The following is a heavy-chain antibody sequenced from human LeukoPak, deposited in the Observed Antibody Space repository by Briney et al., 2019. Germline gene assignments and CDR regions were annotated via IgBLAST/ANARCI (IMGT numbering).Heavy chain of an antibody. J-gene: IGHJ4*02. CDR3: ARGARAGYNLEPFDY. Sequence: FETLSLTCTVSGGSMSSYYWSWIRQPPGKGLEWIGYIYYSGSIKYNPSLKSRVTISVDTSKNQFSLKLSSVTAADTAVYYCARGARAGYNLEPFDYWGQGTLVTVSS. CDR2: IYYSGSI. V-gene: IGHV4-59*08. D-gene: IGHD5-24*01. CDR1: GGSMSSYY.